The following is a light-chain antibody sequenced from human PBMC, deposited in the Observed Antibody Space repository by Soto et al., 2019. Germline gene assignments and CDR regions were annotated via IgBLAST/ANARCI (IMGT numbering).Light chain of an antibody. Sequence: DIQMTQSPSSVSASVGDRVTITCRASQGIGSWLAWYQQKPGKAPKLLIYGASTLQSGVSSRFSGGGSGTEFTLTISSLQPEDFATFYCQQTYSFPVTFGQGTRLELK. V-gene: IGKV1D-12*01. J-gene: IGKJ5*01. CDR3: QQTYSFPVT. CDR1: QGIGSW. CDR2: GAS.